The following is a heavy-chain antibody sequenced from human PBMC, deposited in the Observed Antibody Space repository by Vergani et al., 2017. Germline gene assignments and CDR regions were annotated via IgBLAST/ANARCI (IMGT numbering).Heavy chain of an antibody. CDR2: IFSSGTT. CDR1: NDSVRTSIGYY. J-gene: IGHJ4*02. Sequence: QVQLQESGPGLVKPSETLSLTCTVSNDSVRTSIGYYWTWIRQPAGKTLEWIGEIFSSGTTNYNPSFKNRVTISVDTSKNQFSLKLNSVTAADTAVYYCARGSRAEGGSGPDKWGQGTLVTVSS. D-gene: IGHD6-13*01. V-gene: IGHV4-61*10. CDR3: ARGSRAEGGSGPDK.